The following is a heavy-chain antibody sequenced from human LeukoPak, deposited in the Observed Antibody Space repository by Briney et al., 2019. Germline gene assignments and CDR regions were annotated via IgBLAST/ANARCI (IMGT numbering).Heavy chain of an antibody. V-gene: IGHV1-24*01. J-gene: IGHJ5*02. CDR1: GYTLTELS. D-gene: IGHD6-13*01. CDR2: FDPEDGGT. Sequence: ASVKLSCKVSGYTLTELSMHWVRQAPGKGLEWMGGFDPEDGGTIYAQKFQGRVTMTEDTSTDTAYMELSSLRSEDTAVYYCALLAAAAPSWFDPWGQGTLVTVSS. CDR3: ALLAAAAPSWFDP.